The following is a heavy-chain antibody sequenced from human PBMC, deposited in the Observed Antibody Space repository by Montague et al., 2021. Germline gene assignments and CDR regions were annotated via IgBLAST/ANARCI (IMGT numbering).Heavy chain of an antibody. D-gene: IGHD1-26*01. J-gene: IGHJ3*01. V-gene: IGHV4-59*01. CDR2: IYSSGNT. CDR3: AREWSGFDF. Sequence: ETLSLTCTVSGDSMNTYKWNWIRQPPGKGLEWIWYIYSSGNTNYNPSLKSRVTISVDTSRNQFYLEVSSVTAADTAMYYCAREWSGFDFWGHGTMVTVSS. CDR1: GDSMNTYK.